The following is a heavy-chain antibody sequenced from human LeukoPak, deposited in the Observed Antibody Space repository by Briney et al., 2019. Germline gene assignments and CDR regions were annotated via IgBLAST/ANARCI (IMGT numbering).Heavy chain of an antibody. CDR3: ARSTAGITYYYDSSGYLLDY. V-gene: IGHV4-31*03. J-gene: IGHJ4*02. CDR1: GGSISSGVYY. CDR2: IYYIGST. D-gene: IGHD3-22*01. Sequence: SETLSLTCTVSGGSISSGVYYWSWIRPHPGKGLEGIGYIYYIGSTYYNPSLKSRVTISVDTSKNEFSLKLSSVTAADTAVYYCARSTAGITYYYDSSGYLLDYWGQGTLVTVSS.